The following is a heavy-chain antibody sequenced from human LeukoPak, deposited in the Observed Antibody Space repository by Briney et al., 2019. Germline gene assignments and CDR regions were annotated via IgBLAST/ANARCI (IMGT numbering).Heavy chain of an antibody. CDR1: GGTFSSYA. J-gene: IGHJ4*02. CDR3: AEGYCSSTSCPDY. D-gene: IGHD2-2*01. CDR2: IIPILGIA. V-gene: IGHV1-69*04. Sequence: SVKVSCKASGGTFSSYAISWLRQAPGQGLEWMGRIIPILGIANYAQKFQGRVTITADKSTSTAYMELSSLRSEDTAVYYCAEGYCSSTSCPDYWGQGTLVTVSS.